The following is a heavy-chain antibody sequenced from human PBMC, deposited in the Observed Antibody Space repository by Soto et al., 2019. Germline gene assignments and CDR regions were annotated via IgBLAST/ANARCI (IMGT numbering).Heavy chain of an antibody. V-gene: IGHV1-69*13. D-gene: IGHD6-19*01. CDR2: IIPILGTA. J-gene: IGHJ3*02. CDR1: GGTFSSYA. CDR3: ARAQGSGYSSGWVLVAFDI. Sequence: SVKVSCKASGGTFSSYAISWVRQAPGQGLEWMGGIIPILGTANYAQKFQGRVTITADESTSTAYMELSSLRSEDTAVYYCARAQGSGYSSGWVLVAFDIWGQGTMVTVSS.